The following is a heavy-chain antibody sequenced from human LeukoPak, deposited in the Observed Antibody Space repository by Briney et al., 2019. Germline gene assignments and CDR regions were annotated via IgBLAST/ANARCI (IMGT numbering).Heavy chain of an antibody. CDR3: AKAPPEDYDSSGYSVAEYFQH. CDR2: ISGSGGST. D-gene: IGHD3-22*01. Sequence: GGSLRLSCAASGFTFSSYAMSWVRQAPGKGLEWVSAISGSGGSTYYADSVRGRFTISRDNSKNTLYLQMNSLRAEDTAVYYCAKAPPEDYDSSGYSVAEYFQHWGQGTLVTVSS. V-gene: IGHV3-23*01. J-gene: IGHJ1*01. CDR1: GFTFSSYA.